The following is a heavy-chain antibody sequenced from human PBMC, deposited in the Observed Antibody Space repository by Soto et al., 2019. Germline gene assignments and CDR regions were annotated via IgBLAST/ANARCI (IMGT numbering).Heavy chain of an antibody. CDR1: GGTFSSYA. J-gene: IGHJ6*02. CDR2: INPNIGAT. Sequence: ASVKVSCKASGGTFSSYAISWVRQAPGKGLEWMGGINPNIGATNYAQKFQGWVTMTRDTSISTAYMELSRLRSDDTAVYYCASTFRGYSYGFHYYGMDVWGRGTTVTVSS. V-gene: IGHV1-2*04. CDR3: ASTFRGYSYGFHYYGMDV. D-gene: IGHD5-18*01.